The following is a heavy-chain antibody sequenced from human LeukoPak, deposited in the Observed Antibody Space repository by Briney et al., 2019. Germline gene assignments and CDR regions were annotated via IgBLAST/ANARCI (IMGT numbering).Heavy chain of an antibody. CDR2: IYYSGST. CDR1: GGSFSAYY. CDR3: ATIAGSSSY. D-gene: IGHD6-6*01. J-gene: IGHJ4*02. Sequence: PSETLSLTCAVYGGSFSAYYWTWIRQPPGKGLEWIGYIYYSGSTNYNPSLKSRVTISVDTSKNQFSLKLSSVTAADTAVYYCATIAGSSSYWGQGTLVTVSS. V-gene: IGHV4-59*08.